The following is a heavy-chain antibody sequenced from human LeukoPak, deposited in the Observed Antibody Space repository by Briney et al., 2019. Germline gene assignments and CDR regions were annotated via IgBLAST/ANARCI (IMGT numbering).Heavy chain of an antibody. V-gene: IGHV3-21*01. Sequence: GGSLRLSCAASGVTVSNNYMNWVRQAPGKGLEWVSSISSSSSYIYYADSVKGRFTISRDNAKNSLYLQMNSLRAEDTAVYYCARVGSSSPPDFYYYMDVWGKGTTVTVSS. CDR3: ARVGSSSPPDFYYYMDV. D-gene: IGHD6-6*01. J-gene: IGHJ6*03. CDR1: GVTVSNNY. CDR2: ISSSSSYI.